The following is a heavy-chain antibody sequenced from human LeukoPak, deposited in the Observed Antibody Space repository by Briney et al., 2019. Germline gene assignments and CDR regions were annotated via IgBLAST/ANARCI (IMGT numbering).Heavy chain of an antibody. V-gene: IGHV4-59*01. D-gene: IGHD5-24*01. Sequence: PSETLSLTCTVSGGSISSYFWTWIRQPPGKGLEWIGYIYYIGSTNYNPSLKSRVTVPVDTSKNQFSLRLSSVTAADTAVYYCASTRRDGYPFDYWGQGTLVTVSS. CDR3: ASTRRDGYPFDY. CDR1: GGSISSYF. CDR2: IYYIGST. J-gene: IGHJ4*02.